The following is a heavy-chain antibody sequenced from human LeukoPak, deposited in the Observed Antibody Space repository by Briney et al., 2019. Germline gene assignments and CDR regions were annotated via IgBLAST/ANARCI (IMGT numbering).Heavy chain of an antibody. J-gene: IGHJ3*02. V-gene: IGHV3-23*01. CDR3: TKKPGVVEI. CDR2: ISGSGGTT. CDR1: GFTFSSYA. D-gene: IGHD2-15*01. Sequence: GGSLRLSCAVSGFTFSSYAMSWVRLAPGKGLEWVSGISGSGGTTYYADSVKGRFTIFRDNSKNTLFLQMNSLRAEDTAIYYCTKKPGVVEIWGQGTMVTVSS.